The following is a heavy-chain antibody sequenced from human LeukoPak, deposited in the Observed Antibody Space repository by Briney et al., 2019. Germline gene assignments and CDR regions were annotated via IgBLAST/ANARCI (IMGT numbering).Heavy chain of an antibody. D-gene: IGHD1-20*01. V-gene: IGHV1-69*13. CDR2: IIPIFGTA. Sequence: ASVTVSCKASGGTFSSYAISWVRQAPGQGLEWMGGIIPIFGTANYAQKFRGRVTITADESTSTAYMELSSLRSEDTAVYYCARGITGDAFDIWGQGTMVTVSS. CDR3: ARGITGDAFDI. J-gene: IGHJ3*02. CDR1: GGTFSSYA.